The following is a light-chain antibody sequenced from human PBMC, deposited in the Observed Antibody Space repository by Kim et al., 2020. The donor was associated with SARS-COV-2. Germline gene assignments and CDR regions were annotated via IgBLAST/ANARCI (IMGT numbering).Light chain of an antibody. J-gene: IGLJ3*02. Sequence: SYELTQPPSVSVAPGETASITCGEDNIGSKNVHWYQQKAGRAPVLVIFYDSERPSGIPERFSGSNSGNTATLTISRVEGGDEADYFCQVWDDSSEHWVFGGGTQLTVL. V-gene: IGLV3-21*04. CDR3: QVWDDSSEHWV. CDR1: NIGSKN. CDR2: YDS.